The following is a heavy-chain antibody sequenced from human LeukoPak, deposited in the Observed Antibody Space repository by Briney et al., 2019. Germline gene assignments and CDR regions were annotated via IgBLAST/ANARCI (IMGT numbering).Heavy chain of an antibody. CDR1: GFTFSSYS. CDR3: ARVGGYWSIDY. J-gene: IGHJ4*02. D-gene: IGHD6-25*01. CDR2: ISSSSSYI. V-gene: IGHV3-21*01. Sequence: GGSLRLSCAASGFTFSSYSMNWVRQAPGKGLEWVSSISSSSSYIYYADSVKGGVTISRDNAKNSLYLQMNSLRAEDTAVYYCARVGGYWSIDYWGQGTLVTVSS.